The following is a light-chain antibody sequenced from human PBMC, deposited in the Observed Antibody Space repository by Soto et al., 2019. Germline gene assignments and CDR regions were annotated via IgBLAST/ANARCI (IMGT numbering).Light chain of an antibody. CDR3: SSYAGSNDLV. V-gene: IGLV2-8*01. J-gene: IGLJ2*01. CDR1: ISDVGGYNY. CDR2: EVS. Sequence: QSALTQPPSASGSPGQSVTISCTGTISDVGGYNYVSWYQQHPGKAPKVMIYEVSKRPSGVPDRFSGSKSGNTASLTVSGLQSEDEADYYCSSYAGSNDLVFGGGTKLTV.